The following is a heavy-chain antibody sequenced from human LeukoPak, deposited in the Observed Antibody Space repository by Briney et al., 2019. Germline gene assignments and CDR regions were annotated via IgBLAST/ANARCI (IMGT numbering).Heavy chain of an antibody. CDR1: GFTFSDYY. J-gene: IGHJ4*02. V-gene: IGHV3-11*01. CDR2: ISSSGSTI. D-gene: IGHD3-9*01. Sequence: GGSLRLSCAASGFTFSDYYMSWIRQAPGKGLEWVSYISSSGSTIYYADSVKGRFTISRDNAKNSLCLQMNSLRAEDTAVYYCARDCETHCAFDPPDYWGQGTLVTVSS. CDR3: ARDCETHCAFDPPDY.